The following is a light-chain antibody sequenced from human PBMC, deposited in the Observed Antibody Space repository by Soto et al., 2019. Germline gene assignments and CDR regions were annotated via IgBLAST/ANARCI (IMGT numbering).Light chain of an antibody. J-gene: IGLJ2*01. Sequence: QSALTQPPSASGSPGQSVTISCTGTSSDVVGYNYVSWYQQHPGKAPKLMIYEVSKRPSGVPDRFSGAKSGNTASLTVSGLQAEDEADYYCSSYAGSNMVVFGGGTKVTVL. CDR2: EVS. CDR3: SSYAGSNMVV. V-gene: IGLV2-8*01. CDR1: SSDVVGYNY.